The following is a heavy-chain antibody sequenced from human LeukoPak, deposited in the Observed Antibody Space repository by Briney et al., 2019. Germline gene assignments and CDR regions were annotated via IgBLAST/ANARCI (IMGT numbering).Heavy chain of an antibody. CDR1: GDSISSDDYY. V-gene: IGHV4-61*02. CDR2: FSASGNS. J-gene: IGHJ5*02. CDR3: ARSVAGIIPNWFDP. Sequence: SQTLSLTCTVSGDSISSDDYYWSWIRQPAGKGLEWIGRFSASGNSNYNPSLKSRLTISVDTSKNQFSLKLTSVTAADTAVYYCARSVAGIIPNWFDPWGQGTLVTVSS. D-gene: IGHD6-13*01.